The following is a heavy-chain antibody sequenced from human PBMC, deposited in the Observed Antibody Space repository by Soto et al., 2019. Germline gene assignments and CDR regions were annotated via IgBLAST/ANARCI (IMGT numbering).Heavy chain of an antibody. Sequence: QVQLVQSGAEVKKPGSSVKVSCKASGGTFSSYAISWVRQAPGQGLEWMGGIIPIFGTANYAQKVQARVTTTADYSTSTASMELSSLRSEATPVYYCASQMGVTGTYAHYYSMDVWGPPPRVTASS. V-gene: IGHV1-69*12. D-gene: IGHD1-7*01. J-gene: IGHJ6*02. CDR2: IIPIFGTA. CDR3: ASQMGVTGTYAHYYSMDV. CDR1: GGTFSSYA.